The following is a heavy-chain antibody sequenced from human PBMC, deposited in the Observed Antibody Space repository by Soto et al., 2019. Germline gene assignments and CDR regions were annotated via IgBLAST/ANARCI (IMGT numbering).Heavy chain of an antibody. V-gene: IGHV3-30*18. CDR1: GFTFSSYG. CDR2: ISYDGSNK. D-gene: IGHD1-26*01. J-gene: IGHJ4*02. CDR3: AKEDGGSYFDY. Sequence: QVQLVESGGGVVQPGGSLRLSCAASGFTFSSYGMHWVRQAPGKGLEWEEVISYDGSNKYYADSVKGRFTISRDNSKNTLYLQMNSLRAEDTAVYYCAKEDGGSYFDYWGQGTLVTVSS.